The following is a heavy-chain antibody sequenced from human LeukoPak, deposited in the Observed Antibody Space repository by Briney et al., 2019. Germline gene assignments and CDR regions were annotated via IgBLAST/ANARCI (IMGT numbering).Heavy chain of an antibody. J-gene: IGHJ4*02. D-gene: IGHD3-22*01. CDR2: ISWNSGSI. CDR3: AKDSGSSYYYDSSGPGDFDY. CDR1: GGSISSYY. V-gene: IGHV3-9*01. Sequence: LSLTCTVSGGSISSYYWSWIRQPAGKGLEWVSGISWNSGSIGYADSVKGRFTISRDNAKNSLYLQMNSPRAEDTALYYCAKDSGSSYYYDSSGPGDFDYWGQGTLVTVSS.